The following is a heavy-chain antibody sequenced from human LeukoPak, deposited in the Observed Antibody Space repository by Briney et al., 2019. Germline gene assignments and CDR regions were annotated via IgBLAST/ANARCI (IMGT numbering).Heavy chain of an antibody. D-gene: IGHD7-27*01. CDR2: ISNSADSI. J-gene: IGHJ4*02. CDR1: GFTFSDSY. CDR3: GRGHWGLDY. Sequence: GGSLRLSCAASGFTFSDSYMTWIRQAPGKGLEWVSFISNSADSIYYADSVKGRFTTSRDSAKSSLYLQMNSLRGEDTAIYYCGRGHWGLDYWGQGALVTVSS. V-gene: IGHV3-11*04.